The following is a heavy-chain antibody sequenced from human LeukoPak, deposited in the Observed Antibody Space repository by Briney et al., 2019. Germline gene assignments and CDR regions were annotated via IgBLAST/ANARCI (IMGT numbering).Heavy chain of an antibody. V-gene: IGHV4-39*01. J-gene: IGHJ4*02. D-gene: IGHD5-24*01. Sequence: SETLSLTCTVSGGSISSSSYYWGWIRQPPGKGLEWIVSIYYSGSTYYNPSLKSRVTISVDTSKNQFSLKLSSVTAADTAVYYCARFGIEILTTHRGFDYWGQGTLVTVSS. CDR3: ARFGIEILTTHRGFDY. CDR2: IYYSGST. CDR1: GGSISSSSYY.